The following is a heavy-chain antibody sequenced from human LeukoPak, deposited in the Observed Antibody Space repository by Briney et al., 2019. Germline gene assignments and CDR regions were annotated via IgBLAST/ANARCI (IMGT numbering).Heavy chain of an antibody. CDR1: GFTFSSYA. Sequence: PGGSLRLSCAASGFTFSSYAMSWVRQAPGKGLEWVSAISGSGGSTYYADSVKGRFTISRDNSKNTLYLQMNSLRAEDTAVYYCAKVRVREAVAGTAFDYWGQGTLVTVSS. CDR2: ISGSGGST. CDR3: AKVRVREAVAGTAFDY. D-gene: IGHD6-19*01. V-gene: IGHV3-23*01. J-gene: IGHJ4*02.